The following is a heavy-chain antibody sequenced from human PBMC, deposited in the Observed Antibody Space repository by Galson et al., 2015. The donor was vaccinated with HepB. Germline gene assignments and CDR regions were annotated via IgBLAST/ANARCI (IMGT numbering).Heavy chain of an antibody. V-gene: IGHV3-30*18. J-gene: IGHJ3*02. CDR1: GFTFSSYG. CDR3: AKDRGIGGKLLWFGELGAFDI. CDR2: ISYDGSNK. Sequence: SLRLSCAASGFTFSSYGMHWVRQAPGKGLEWVAVISYDGSNKYYADSVKGRFTISRDNSKNTLYLQMNSLRAEDTAVYYCAKDRGIGGKLLWFGELGAFDIWGQGTMVTVSS. D-gene: IGHD3-10*01.